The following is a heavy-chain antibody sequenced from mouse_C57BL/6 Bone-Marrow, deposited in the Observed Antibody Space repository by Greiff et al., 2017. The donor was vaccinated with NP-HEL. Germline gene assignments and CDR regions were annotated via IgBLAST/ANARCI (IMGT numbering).Heavy chain of an antibody. Sequence: EVQVVESGGDLVKPGGSLKLSCAASGFTFSSYGMSWVRQTPDKRLEWVATISSGGSYTYYPDSVKGRFTISRDNAKNTLYLQMSSLKSEDTAMYYCARRYGGYAMDYWGQGTSVTVSS. V-gene: IGHV5-6*01. D-gene: IGHD1-1*01. CDR2: ISSGGSYT. CDR3: ARRYGGYAMDY. J-gene: IGHJ4*01. CDR1: GFTFSSYG.